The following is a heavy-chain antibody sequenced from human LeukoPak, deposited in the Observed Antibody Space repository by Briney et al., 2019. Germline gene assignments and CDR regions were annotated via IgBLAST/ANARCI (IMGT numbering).Heavy chain of an antibody. CDR1: GYTFTSYA. CDR2: INDGNGNT. J-gene: IGHJ4*02. CDR3: ARGIYYYGSGSYYSVPFDY. D-gene: IGHD3-10*01. V-gene: IGHV1-3*01. Sequence: GASLRVSCTASGYTFTSYAMHWVRQAPGQRLEWMGCINDGNGNTKYSQTVQGGVTITRDKSASTAYMELSSLRSEDTAVYYCARGIYYYGSGSYYSVPFDYWGQGTLVTVSS.